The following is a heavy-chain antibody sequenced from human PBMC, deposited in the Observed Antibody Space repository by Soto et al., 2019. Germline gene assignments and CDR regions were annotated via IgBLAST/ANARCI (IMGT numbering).Heavy chain of an antibody. CDR3: ARDFWSGYYTGYYYYGMDV. Sequence: GGSLRLSCAASGFTFSSCAMHWVRQAPGKGLEWVAVISYDGSNKYYADSVKGRFTISRDNSKNTLYLQMNSLRAEDTAVYYCARDFWSGYYTGYYYYGMDVWGQGTTVTV. V-gene: IGHV3-30-3*01. D-gene: IGHD3-3*01. CDR2: ISYDGSNK. J-gene: IGHJ6*02. CDR1: GFTFSSCA.